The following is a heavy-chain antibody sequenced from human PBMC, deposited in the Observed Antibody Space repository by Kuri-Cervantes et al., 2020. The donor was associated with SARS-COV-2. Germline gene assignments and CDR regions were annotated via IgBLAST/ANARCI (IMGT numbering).Heavy chain of an antibody. CDR3: ASGSGWYPEYFQH. CDR1: GYSFTSYW. V-gene: IGHV5-51*01. J-gene: IGHJ1*01. Sequence: KVSCKGFGYSFTSYWIGWVRQMPGKGLEWMGIIFPSDSDTRYRPSFQGQVTISVDKSINTAYLQWSNLKASDTAIYYCASGSGWYPEYFQHWGQGTLVTVSS. D-gene: IGHD6-19*01. CDR2: IFPSDSDT.